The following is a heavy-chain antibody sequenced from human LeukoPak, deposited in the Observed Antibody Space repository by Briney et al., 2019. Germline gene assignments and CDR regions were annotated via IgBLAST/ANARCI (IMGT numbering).Heavy chain of an antibody. J-gene: IGHJ6*02. CDR3: AREGVEALYYYYGMDV. CDR1: GFTFSSYA. CDR2: ISSSSSYI. Sequence: GGSLRLSCAASGFTFSSYAMSWVRQAPGKGLEWVSSISSSSSYIYYADSVKGRFTISRDNAKNSLYLQMNSLRAEDTAVYYCAREGVEALYYYYGMDVWGQGTTVTVSS. V-gene: IGHV3-21*01.